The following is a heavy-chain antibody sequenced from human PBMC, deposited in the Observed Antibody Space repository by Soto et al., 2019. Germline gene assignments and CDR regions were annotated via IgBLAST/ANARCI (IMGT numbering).Heavy chain of an antibody. J-gene: IGHJ4*02. Sequence: PGGSLRLSCAASGFTFSSYAMSWVRQAPGKGLEWVSAISGSGGSTYYADSVKGRFTISRDNSKNTLYLQMNSLRAEDTAVYYCAKDERDSIAAPPDYWGQGTLVTVS. CDR2: ISGSGGST. D-gene: IGHD6-6*01. CDR1: GFTFSSYA. V-gene: IGHV3-23*01. CDR3: AKDERDSIAAPPDY.